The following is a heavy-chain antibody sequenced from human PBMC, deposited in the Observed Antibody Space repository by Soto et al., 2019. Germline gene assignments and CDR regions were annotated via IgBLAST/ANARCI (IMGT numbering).Heavy chain of an antibody. CDR3: ERSTTAMGPFLFDY. CDR2: TYYRSKWYN. CDR1: GDSVSSNSAA. Sequence: SQTLSLTCAISGDSVSSNSAAWNWIRQSPSRGLEWLGRTYYRSKWYNDYAVSVKSRITINPDTSKNQFSLQLNSVTPEDTAVYYCERSTTAMGPFLFDYWGQGTLVTSPQ. V-gene: IGHV6-1*01. D-gene: IGHD5-18*01. J-gene: IGHJ4*02.